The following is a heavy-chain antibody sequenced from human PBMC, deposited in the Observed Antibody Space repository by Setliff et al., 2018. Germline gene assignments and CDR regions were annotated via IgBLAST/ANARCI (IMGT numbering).Heavy chain of an antibody. Sequence: SETLSLTCTVSGYPINTHYWSWIRQSPGKGLEWIGYFHISGNVRSVNYNPSLKSRVTIPVDMSKNQFSLKLSSVIAADTAVYYCARGVSSVSWTPRYWGRGILVTVSS. D-gene: IGHD6-19*01. V-gene: IGHV4-4*08. CDR3: ARGVSSVSWTPRY. CDR2: FHISGNVRSV. J-gene: IGHJ4*02. CDR1: GYPINTHY.